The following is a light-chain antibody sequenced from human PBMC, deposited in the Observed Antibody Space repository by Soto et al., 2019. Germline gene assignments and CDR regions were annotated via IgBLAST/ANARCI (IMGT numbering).Light chain of an antibody. V-gene: IGKV1-5*03. CDR3: QQYNDNWT. Sequence: DIQMAQSPSTLSASVGDRVTITCRASQSMSSWLAWYQQKPGKAPKLLIYKASTLQSGVPSRFSGSGSGTEFTLAISSLQPDDFATYYCQQYNDNWTFGQGTKVEIK. J-gene: IGKJ1*01. CDR2: KAS. CDR1: QSMSSW.